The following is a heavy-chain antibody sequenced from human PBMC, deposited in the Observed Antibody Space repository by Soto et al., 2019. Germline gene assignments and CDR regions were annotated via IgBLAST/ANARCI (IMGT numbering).Heavy chain of an antibody. CDR2: IVVGSGNT. Sequence: ASVKVSCKASGFTFTSSAVQWVRQARGQRLEWIGWIVVGSGNTNYAQKFQERVTITRDMSTSTAYMELSSLRSEDTAVYYCAAEEVRGVIYYYGMDVWGQGTTVTVSS. J-gene: IGHJ6*02. D-gene: IGHD3-10*01. V-gene: IGHV1-58*01. CDR3: AAEEVRGVIYYYGMDV. CDR1: GFTFTSSA.